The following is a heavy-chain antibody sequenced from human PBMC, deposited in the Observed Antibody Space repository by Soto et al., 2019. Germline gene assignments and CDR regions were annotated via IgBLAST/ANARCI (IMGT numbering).Heavy chain of an antibody. Sequence: PSHTLSLTCAISGYSVSSNSAALNWIRQSPSRGLEWLGRTYYRSKWYNDYAVSLKSRITINPDTSTNQFSLHLNSVTPEDTAVYYCAIFRNSISEGMDVWGQGTTVTVSS. CDR1: GYSVSSNSAA. V-gene: IGHV6-1*01. D-gene: IGHD2-2*01. CDR2: TYYRSKWYN. J-gene: IGHJ6*02. CDR3: AIFRNSISEGMDV.